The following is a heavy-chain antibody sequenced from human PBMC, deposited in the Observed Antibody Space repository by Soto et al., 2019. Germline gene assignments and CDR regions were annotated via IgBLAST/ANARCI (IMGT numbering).Heavy chain of an antibody. CDR1: GGSISSGDYY. J-gene: IGHJ4*02. Sequence: SETLSLTCTVSGGSISSGDYYWSWIRQPPGKGLEWIGYIYYSGSTYYNPSLKSRVTISVDTSKNQFSLKLSSVTAADTAVYYCARELRIVGAPYFDYWGQGTLVTVS. D-gene: IGHD1-26*01. CDR2: IYYSGST. CDR3: ARELRIVGAPYFDY. V-gene: IGHV4-30-4*01.